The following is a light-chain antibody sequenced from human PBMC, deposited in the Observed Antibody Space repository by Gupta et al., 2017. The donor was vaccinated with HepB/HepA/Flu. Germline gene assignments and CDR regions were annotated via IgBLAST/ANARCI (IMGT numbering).Light chain of an antibody. J-gene: IGLJ2*01. CDR1: SSDVGCYNY. CDR3: SSYTSSSTL. CDR2: DVS. V-gene: IGLV2-14*01. Sequence: QSALTQPASVSGSPGQSITISCTGTSSDVGCYNYVSWYQQHPGKAPKLMIYDVSNRPSGVSNRFSGSKSGNTASLTISVLQAEDEADYYCSSYTSSSTLFGGGTKLTVL.